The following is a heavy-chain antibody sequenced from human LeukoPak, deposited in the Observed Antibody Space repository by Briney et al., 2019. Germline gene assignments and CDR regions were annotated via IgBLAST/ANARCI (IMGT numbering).Heavy chain of an antibody. V-gene: IGHV3-11*01. CDR1: GFTFSDYY. D-gene: IGHD5-18*01. J-gene: IGHJ4*02. Sequence: GSLRLSCAASGFTFSDYYMSWIRHAPGKGLEWVSYISSSGSTVYYADSVKGRFTISRDNAKNSLYLQMNSLRAEDTAVYYCARDKTSTAMVTNYWGQGTLVTVSS. CDR3: ARDKTSTAMVTNY. CDR2: ISSSGSTV.